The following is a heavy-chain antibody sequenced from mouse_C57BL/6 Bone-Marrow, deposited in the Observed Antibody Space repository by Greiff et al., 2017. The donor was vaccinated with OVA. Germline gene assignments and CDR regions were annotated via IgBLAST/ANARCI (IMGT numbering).Heavy chain of an antibody. CDR3: ARSTTVVAPFAY. CDR2: IHPNSGST. CDR1: GYTFTSYW. V-gene: IGHV1-64*01. J-gene: IGHJ3*01. D-gene: IGHD1-1*01. Sequence: VKLQQPGAELVKPGASVKLSCKASGYTFTSYWMHWVKQRPGQGLEWIGMIHPNSGSTNYNEKFKSKATLTVDKSSSTAYMQLSSLTSEDSAVYYCARSTTVVAPFAYWGQGTLVTVSA.